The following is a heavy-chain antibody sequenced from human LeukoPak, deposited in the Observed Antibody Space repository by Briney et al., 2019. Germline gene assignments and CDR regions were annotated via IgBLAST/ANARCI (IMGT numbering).Heavy chain of an antibody. CDR2: ISSSSSYI. J-gene: IGHJ4*02. V-gene: IGHV3-21*04. CDR1: GFTFSRYT. D-gene: IGHD4-11*01. CDR3: ANYLYSNYVDY. Sequence: GGSLRLSCAASGFTFSRYTMNWVRQAPGKGLEWVSSISSSSSYIYYADSVKGRFTISRDNSKNTLYLQMNSLRAEDTAVYYCANYLYSNYVDYWGQGTLVTVSS.